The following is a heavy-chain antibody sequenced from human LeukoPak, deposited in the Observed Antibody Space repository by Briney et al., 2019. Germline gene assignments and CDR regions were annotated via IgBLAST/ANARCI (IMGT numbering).Heavy chain of an antibody. CDR3: ARDESSGWYGEYFDY. D-gene: IGHD6-19*01. V-gene: IGHV1-24*01. CDR2: FDPEDGET. J-gene: IGHJ4*02. CDR1: GYTLTELS. Sequence: GASVKVSCKISGYTLTELSMHWVRQAPGKGLEWMGGFDPEDGETIYAQKLQGRVTMTTDTSTSTAYMELRSLRSDDTAVYYCARDESSGWYGEYFDYWGQGTLVTVSS.